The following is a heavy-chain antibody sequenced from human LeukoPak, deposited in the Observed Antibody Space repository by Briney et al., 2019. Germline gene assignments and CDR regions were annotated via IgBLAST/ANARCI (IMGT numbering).Heavy chain of an antibody. V-gene: IGHV1-46*03. D-gene: IGHD1/OR15-1a*01. CDR2: INPSGGST. J-gene: IGHJ3*02. CDR1: GYTFTSYY. CDR3: TFGITGTRGAFDI. Sequence: ASVKVSCKASGYTFTSYYMHWVRQAPGQGLEWMGIINPSGGSTSYAQKFQGRVTMTRDTSTSTVYMELSSLRSEDTAVYYCTFGITGTRGAFDIWGQGTMVTVSS.